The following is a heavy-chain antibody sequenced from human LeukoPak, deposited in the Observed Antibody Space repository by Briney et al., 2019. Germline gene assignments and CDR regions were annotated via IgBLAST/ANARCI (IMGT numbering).Heavy chain of an antibody. J-gene: IGHJ3*02. Sequence: SETLSLTCTVSGGSIRSSNYYWGWFRQPPGKGLEWIGSIYYSGSTYYTPSLKSRATISVDTSKNQFSLKLSSVTAADTAVYYCARPDSGTYVARAFDIWGQGTLASVSS. CDR1: GGSIRSSNYY. D-gene: IGHD1-26*01. CDR2: IYYSGST. V-gene: IGHV4-39*01. CDR3: ARPDSGTYVARAFDI.